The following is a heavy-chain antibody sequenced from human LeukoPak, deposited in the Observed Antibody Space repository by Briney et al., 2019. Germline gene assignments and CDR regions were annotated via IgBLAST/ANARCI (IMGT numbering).Heavy chain of an antibody. V-gene: IGHV1-24*01. D-gene: IGHD3-10*01. Sequence: ASVKVFCKVSGYTLTELSMHWVRQAPGKGLEWMGGFDPEDGETVYAQKFQGRVTMTEDTSTDTAYMELRSLRFEDTAVYYCATESPMAYFDFWGQGTLVIVSS. J-gene: IGHJ4*02. CDR2: FDPEDGET. CDR1: GYTLTELS. CDR3: ATESPMAYFDF.